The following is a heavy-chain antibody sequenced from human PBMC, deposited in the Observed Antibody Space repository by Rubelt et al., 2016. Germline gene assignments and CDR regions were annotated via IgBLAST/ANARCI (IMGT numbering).Heavy chain of an antibody. CDR3: ARTGTTQYYFDY. V-gene: IGHV2-70*15. CDR2: IDWDDDK. J-gene: IGHJ4*02. CDR1: GFSLSTSGMC. D-gene: IGHD1-1*01. Sequence: QVTLRESGPALVKPTQTLTLTCTFSGFSLSTSGMCVSWIRQPPGKALEWLARIDWDDDKYYSTSLKTRLTISKETSKNQVVLTMTNMDPVDTATYYCARTGTTQYYFDYWGQGTLVTVSS.